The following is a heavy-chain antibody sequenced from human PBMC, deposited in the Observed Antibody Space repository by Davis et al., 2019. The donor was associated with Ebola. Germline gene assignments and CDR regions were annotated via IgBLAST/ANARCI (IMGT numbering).Heavy chain of an antibody. CDR2: TNQDGSQK. CDR3: ASRHDY. J-gene: IGHJ4*02. Sequence: GESLKISCAASGFTFNNYWMGWVRQTPGRGLEWVANTNQDGSQKYYVDSVKGRFTISRDNAKNSLYLQMNSLRDEDTAVYYCASRHDYWGQGTLGTVSS. V-gene: IGHV3-7*01. CDR1: GFTFNNYW.